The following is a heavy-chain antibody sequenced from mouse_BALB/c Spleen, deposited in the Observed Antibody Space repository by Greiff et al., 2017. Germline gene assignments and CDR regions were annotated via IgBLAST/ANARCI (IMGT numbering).Heavy chain of an antibody. V-gene: IGHV5-9*03. Sequence: EVKLMESGGGLVKPGGSLKLSCAASGFTFSSYTMSWVRQTPEKRLEWVATISSGGGNTYYPDSVKGRFTISRDNAKNNLYLQMSSLRSEDTAMYYCARVTGVRYPAWFAYWGQGTLVTVSA. CDR1: GFTFSSYT. CDR3: ARVTGVRYPAWFAY. CDR2: ISSGGGNT. J-gene: IGHJ3*01. D-gene: IGHD1-1*01.